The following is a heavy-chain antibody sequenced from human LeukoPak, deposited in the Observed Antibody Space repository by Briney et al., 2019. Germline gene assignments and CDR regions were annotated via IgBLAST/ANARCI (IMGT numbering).Heavy chain of an antibody. CDR2: ISAYNGNT. V-gene: IGHV1-18*01. CDR1: GYTFTSYG. J-gene: IGHJ4*02. Sequence: GASVTVSCKASGYTFTSYGISWVRQAPGQGLEWMGWISAYNGNTNYAQKLQGRVTMTTDTSTSTAYMELRSLRSDDTAVYYCARTPTYYYGSGSHPSDYWGQGTLVTVSS. D-gene: IGHD3-10*01. CDR3: ARTPTYYYGSGSHPSDY.